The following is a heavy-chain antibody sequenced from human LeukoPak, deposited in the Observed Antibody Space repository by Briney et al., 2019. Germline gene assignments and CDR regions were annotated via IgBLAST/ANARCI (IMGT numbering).Heavy chain of an antibody. J-gene: IGHJ4*02. D-gene: IGHD6-13*01. V-gene: IGHV4-30-4*08. CDR1: GGSISSGDYY. CDR2: IYYSWNT. CDR3: ARVTGGIAAGY. Sequence: PSETLSLTCTVSGGSISSGDYYWSWLRQPPGKGLEWIGYIYYSWNTYYNPSLKSRVTISVDTSKNQFSLKLISVTAADTAVDYCARVTGGIAAGYWGQGTLVTVSS.